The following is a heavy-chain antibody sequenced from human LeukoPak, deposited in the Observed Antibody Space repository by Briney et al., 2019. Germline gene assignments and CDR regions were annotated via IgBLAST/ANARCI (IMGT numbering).Heavy chain of an antibody. CDR2: SYHNGGA. V-gene: IGHV4-61*10. Sequence: SETLSLTCTVSGGSVTCGIYYRNWIRQPSGKGLEWIGRSYHNGGAGSNPSLHNGDTISIEPSKNQFYLTLSSVTADVSPCEWCAREPPGYWGQGILVTVSS. CDR1: GGSVTCGIYY. CDR3: AREPPGY. J-gene: IGHJ4*02.